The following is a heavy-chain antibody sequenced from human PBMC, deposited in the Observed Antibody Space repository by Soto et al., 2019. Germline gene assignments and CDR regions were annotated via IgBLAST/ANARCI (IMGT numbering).Heavy chain of an antibody. CDR1: GFTFDDYA. CDR3: VKDSYADFHRVLSTAEYFFDY. J-gene: IGHJ4*01. V-gene: IGHV3-9*01. CDR2: ITWNSGKI. Sequence: PGGSLRLSCTASGFTFDDYAMHWVRQGPGRGLEWVSGITWNSGKIAYADSVKGRFTIARDDDNNSLYLQMNSLRPEDTALYYCVKDSYADFHRVLSTAEYFFDYWGQGTLVPVSS. D-gene: IGHD2-15*01.